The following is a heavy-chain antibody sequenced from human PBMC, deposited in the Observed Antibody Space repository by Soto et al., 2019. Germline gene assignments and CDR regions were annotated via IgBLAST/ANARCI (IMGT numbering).Heavy chain of an antibody. Sequence: QVQLVESGGGVVQPGRSLRLSCAASGSIFRGYGMHWVRQAPGKGLEWVAVIRYDGSNINYADSVMGRFTISRDNSKNTLYLEMNSLRVEDTAVYYCAGDGVCGTTFRGYFDYWGQGTLVTVSS. J-gene: IGHJ4*02. CDR2: IRYDGSNI. V-gene: IGHV3-33*01. D-gene: IGHD2-21*01. CDR1: GSIFRGYG. CDR3: AGDGVCGTTFRGYFDY.